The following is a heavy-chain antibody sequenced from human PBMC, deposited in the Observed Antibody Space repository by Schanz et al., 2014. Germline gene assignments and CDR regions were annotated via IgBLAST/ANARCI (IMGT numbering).Heavy chain of an antibody. Sequence: EVQLVESGGGLVQPGGSLKLSCAASGLIFSNYVMSWVRQAPGKGLQWVSTIGTSGGTNYAESVKGRFTISRDNSKNTLYLQMNSLRAEDTAVYFCAKIERNEDWGQGTLVTVSS. CDR3: AKIERNED. CDR2: IGTSGGT. D-gene: IGHD1-1*01. CDR1: GLIFSNYV. J-gene: IGHJ4*02. V-gene: IGHV3-23*04.